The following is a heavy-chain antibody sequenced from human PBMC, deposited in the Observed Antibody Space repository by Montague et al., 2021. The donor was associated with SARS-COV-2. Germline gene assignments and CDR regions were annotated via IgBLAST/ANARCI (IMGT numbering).Heavy chain of an antibody. CDR2: IYWNDDK. J-gene: IGHJ5*02. Sequence: PALVKPTQTLTLTCTFSGFSLTTSPVGVAWIRQPPGKALEWLALIYWNDDKYYSPSLKNRVTITKDTSKNQVILTMNNMDPVDTATYYCAHKARATMASVHNLDPWGQGTLVTVSS. V-gene: IGHV2-5*01. D-gene: IGHD5-12*01. CDR3: AHKARATMASVHNLDP. CDR1: GFSLTTSPVG.